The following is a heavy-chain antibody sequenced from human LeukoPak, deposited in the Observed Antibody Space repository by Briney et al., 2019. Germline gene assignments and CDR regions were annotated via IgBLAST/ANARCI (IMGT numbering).Heavy chain of an antibody. CDR1: GFTVSSNY. CDR3: AKEDWADYYDSSGYLGAFDI. Sequence: GGSLRLSCAASGFTVSSNYMSWVRQAPGKGLEWVSVIYSGGSTYYADSVKGRFTISRDNSKNTLYLQMNSLRAEDTAVYYCAKEDWADYYDSSGYLGAFDIWGQGTMVTVSS. J-gene: IGHJ3*02. CDR2: IYSGGST. V-gene: IGHV3-53*01. D-gene: IGHD3-22*01.